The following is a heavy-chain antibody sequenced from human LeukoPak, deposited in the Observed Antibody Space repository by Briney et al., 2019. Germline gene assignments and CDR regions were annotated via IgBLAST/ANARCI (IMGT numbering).Heavy chain of an antibody. J-gene: IGHJ3*02. D-gene: IGHD6-13*01. CDR3: AKGQAAAAGNGAFDI. CDR1: GFTFSRYW. V-gene: IGHV3-7*03. CDR2: IEQDGSEK. Sequence: PGGSLRLSCAASGFTFSRYWMSWVRQAPGKGLEWVANIEQDGSEKNYLDSGKGRFSISRDNAKNSLYLQMNSLRAEDTAVYYCAKGQAAAAGNGAFDIWGQGTMVTVSS.